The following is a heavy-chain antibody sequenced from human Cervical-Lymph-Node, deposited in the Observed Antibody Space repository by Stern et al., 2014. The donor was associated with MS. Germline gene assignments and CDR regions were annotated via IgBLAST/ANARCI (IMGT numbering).Heavy chain of an antibody. V-gene: IGHV5-51*01. CDR2: IFPGGSDI. CDR1: GYTFTSYW. CDR3: ARQRYFDY. J-gene: IGHJ4*02. Sequence: VQLMQSGPEVKRPGESLKISCQASGYTFTSYWIGWVRQMPGKGLEWIAIIFPGGSDIRYSPSFQGKVTISADKPSSTAYLQCNNLKASDTAIYYCARQRYFDYWGQGTLVTVSS.